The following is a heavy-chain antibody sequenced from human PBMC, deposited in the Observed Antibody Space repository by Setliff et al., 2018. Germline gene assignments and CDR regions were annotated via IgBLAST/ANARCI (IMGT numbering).Heavy chain of an antibody. CDR1: GYTFTSYA. CDR2: INTYTGNP. V-gene: IGHV7-4-1*02. J-gene: IGHJ5*02. Sequence: ASVKVSCKASGYTFTSYAFSWVRRAPGQGLEWMGWINTYTGNPTYAQGFTGRFVFSLDTSVSTAYLQISTLKAEDTAVYYCARERSSTYYDFWSGYSFWFDPWGQGTLVTSPQ. CDR3: ARERSSTYYDFWSGYSFWFDP. D-gene: IGHD3-3*01.